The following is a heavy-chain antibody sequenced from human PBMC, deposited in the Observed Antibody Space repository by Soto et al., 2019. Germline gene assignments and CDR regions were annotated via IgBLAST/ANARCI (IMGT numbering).Heavy chain of an antibody. Sequence: QVQLVQSGAEVKKPGASVKVSCKASGYTFTNYGVNWVRQAPGQGLEWMGWISGYNGNTYYAQKFQSRVTMTTDTSPNTPYMELRSPTSDDTALYYCAREGDIVGLDAFDVWGRGTMVTVSS. D-gene: IGHD2-15*01. CDR3: AREGDIVGLDAFDV. CDR1: GYTFTNYG. J-gene: IGHJ3*01. V-gene: IGHV1-18*04. CDR2: ISGYNGNT.